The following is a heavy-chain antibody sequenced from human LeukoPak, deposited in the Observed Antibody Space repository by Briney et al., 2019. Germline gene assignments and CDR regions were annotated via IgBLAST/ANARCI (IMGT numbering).Heavy chain of an antibody. CDR1: GGSISSYY. J-gene: IGHJ4*02. CDR2: IYTSGST. V-gene: IGHV4-4*07. D-gene: IGHD6-13*01. CDR3: ASSSVEKPLDY. Sequence: TSETLSLTCTFSGGSISSYYGSWIRQPAGKGLEWIGRIYTSGSTNYNPSLKSRVTMSVDTSKNQFSLKLSSVTAADTAVYYCASSSVEKPLDYWGQGTLVTVSS.